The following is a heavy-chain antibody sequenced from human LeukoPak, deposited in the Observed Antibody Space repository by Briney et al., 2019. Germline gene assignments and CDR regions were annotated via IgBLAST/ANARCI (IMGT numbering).Heavy chain of an antibody. J-gene: IGHJ3*02. D-gene: IGHD3-22*01. CDR1: GGSIGSYY. V-gene: IGHV4-4*07. Sequence: SETLSLTCTVSGGSIGSYYWSWIRQPAGKGLEWIGRIYTSGSTNYNPSLKSRVTMSVDTSKNQFSLTLSSVTAADTAVYYWARDRYYYDSSGYYAFDIWGQGTMVTVSS. CDR2: IYTSGST. CDR3: ARDRYYYDSSGYYAFDI.